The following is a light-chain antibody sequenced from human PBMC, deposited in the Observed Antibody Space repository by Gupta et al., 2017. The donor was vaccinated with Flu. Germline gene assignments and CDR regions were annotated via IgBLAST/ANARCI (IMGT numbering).Light chain of an antibody. CDR2: EVN. Sequence: SDVVTYYYVSCYQQQPGKTPNLMIYEVNSRPSGVPDRCSGSKSGNTASLTVSGLQAEDGADYYCSAYAGSNNFEVFGGGTKLTVV. CDR3: SAYAGSNNFEV. CDR1: SDVVTYYY. J-gene: IGLJ3*02. V-gene: IGLV2-8*01.